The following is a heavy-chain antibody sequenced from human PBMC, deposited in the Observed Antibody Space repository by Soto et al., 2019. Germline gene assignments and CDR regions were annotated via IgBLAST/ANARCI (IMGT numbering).Heavy chain of an antibody. CDR3: ASLNNRGSGDGRIDV. V-gene: IGHV1-69*01. CDR1: GGTFNTYT. J-gene: IGHJ6*02. D-gene: IGHD3-10*01. CDR2: IMPLSAKP. Sequence: QVQLVQSGAEVKKPGPSVKVSCKASGGTFNTYTISWVRQVPGQGLEWMGGIMPLSAKPTYAQPFLGRLTIAADEHTSTVDMELSSLRSEDTALYYGASLNNRGSGDGRIDVWGRGTAVSVSS.